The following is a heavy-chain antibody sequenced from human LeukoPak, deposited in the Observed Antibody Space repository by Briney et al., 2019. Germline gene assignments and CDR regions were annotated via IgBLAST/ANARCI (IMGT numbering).Heavy chain of an antibody. D-gene: IGHD6-19*01. CDR2: FDPEDGET. Sequence: ASVKVSCKVSGYTLTELSMHWVRQAPGKGLEWMGGFDPEDGETIYAQKFQGRVTMTEDTSTDTAYMELSSLRSEDTAVYYCATGGIAVAGTAFDYWGQGTLVTVSS. CDR1: GYTLTELS. V-gene: IGHV1-24*01. CDR3: ATGGIAVAGTAFDY. J-gene: IGHJ4*02.